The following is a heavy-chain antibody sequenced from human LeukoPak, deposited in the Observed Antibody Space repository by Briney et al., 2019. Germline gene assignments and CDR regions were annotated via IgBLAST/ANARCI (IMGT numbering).Heavy chain of an antibody. Sequence: GGSLRLSCVASGFIFRNYAMSWVRQAPGEGLEWVSGISDNGGGTYYADSVKGRFTISRDNSKNMLYLQMNSLRAEDTAVYYCAKESGALGVPLYDYWGQGILVTGSS. CDR2: ISDNGGGT. CDR1: GFIFRNYA. V-gene: IGHV3-23*01. J-gene: IGHJ4*02. CDR3: AKESGALGVPLYDY. D-gene: IGHD1-1*01.